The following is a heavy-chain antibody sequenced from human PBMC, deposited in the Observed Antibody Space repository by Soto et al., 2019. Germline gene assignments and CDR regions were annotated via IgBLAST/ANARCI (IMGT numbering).Heavy chain of an antibody. CDR2: IYYSGST. CDR3: ARGRGIVATINRSLLFDY. Sequence: QVQLQESGPGLVKPSQTLSLTCTVSGGSISSGGYYWSWIRQHPGKGLEWIGYIYYSGSTYYNPSPQSRVTISVDTSKNPFSLKLSSVTAADTAVYYCARGRGIVATINRSLLFDYWGQGTLVTVSS. V-gene: IGHV4-31*03. CDR1: GGSISSGGYY. J-gene: IGHJ4*02. D-gene: IGHD5-12*01.